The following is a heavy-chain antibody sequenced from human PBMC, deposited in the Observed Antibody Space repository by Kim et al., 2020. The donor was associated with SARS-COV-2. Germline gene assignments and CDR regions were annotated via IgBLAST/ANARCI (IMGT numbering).Heavy chain of an antibody. V-gene: IGHV4-39*07. D-gene: IGHD6-19*01. J-gene: IGHJ4*02. Sequence: SNPSLKSRVTISVDTSKNQFSLKLSSVTAADTAVYYCARDLAVAGTVFDYWGQGTLVTVSS. CDR3: ARDLAVAGTVFDY.